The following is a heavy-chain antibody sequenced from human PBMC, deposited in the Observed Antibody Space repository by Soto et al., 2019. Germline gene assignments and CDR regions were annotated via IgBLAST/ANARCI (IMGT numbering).Heavy chain of an antibody. V-gene: IGHV4-39*01. J-gene: IGHJ6*02. Sequence: SETLSLTCTVSGGSISSSSYYWGWIRQPPGKGLEWIGSIYYSGSTYYNPSLKSRVTISVDTSKNQFSLKLSSVTAADTAVYYCARIGYDFWSGYYYYYCGMDVWGQGTTVTVSS. CDR2: IYYSGST. CDR1: GGSISSSSYY. CDR3: ARIGYDFWSGYYYYYCGMDV. D-gene: IGHD3-3*01.